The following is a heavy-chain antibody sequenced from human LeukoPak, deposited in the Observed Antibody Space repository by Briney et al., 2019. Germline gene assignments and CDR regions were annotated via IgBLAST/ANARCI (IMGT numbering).Heavy chain of an antibody. CDR3: ARDLKHYYGSGSYWDY. J-gene: IGHJ4*02. CDR1: GYTFTTYG. CDR2: ISAYNGNT. D-gene: IGHD3-10*01. Sequence: APVKVSCKASGYTFTTYGISWVRQAPGQGLEWMGWISAYNGNTNYAQKVQGRVTMTTDTSTNTAYMELRSLRSDDTAVYYCARDLKHYYGSGSYWDYWGQGTLVTVSS. V-gene: IGHV1-18*01.